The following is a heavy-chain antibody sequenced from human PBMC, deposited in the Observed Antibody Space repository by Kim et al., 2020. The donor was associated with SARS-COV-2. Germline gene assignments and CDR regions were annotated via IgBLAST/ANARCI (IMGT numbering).Heavy chain of an antibody. CDR1: GFTFSSYG. J-gene: IGHJ4*02. V-gene: IGHV3-30*18. CDR3: ANAAGFLQYY. D-gene: IGHD3-9*01. Sequence: GGSLRLSCAASGFTFSSYGMHWVRQAPGKGLEWVAVISYDGSNKYYADSVKGRFTISRDNSKNTLYLQMNSLRAEDTAVYYCANAAGFLQYYWGQGTLVTVSS. CDR2: ISYDGSNK.